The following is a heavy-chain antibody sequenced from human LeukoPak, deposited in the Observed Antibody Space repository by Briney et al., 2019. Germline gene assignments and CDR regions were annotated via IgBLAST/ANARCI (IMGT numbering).Heavy chain of an antibody. CDR2: ISSSGSTI. D-gene: IGHD4-17*01. CDR1: GFTFSSYE. CDR3: ARVSIGLVDGDLFDY. V-gene: IGHV3-48*03. Sequence: GGSLRLSCAASGFTFSSYEMNWVRQAPGKGLEWDSYISSSGSTIYYADSVKGRFAISRDNAKNSLYLQMNSLRAEDTAVYYCARVSIGLVDGDLFDYWGQGTLVTVSS. J-gene: IGHJ4*02.